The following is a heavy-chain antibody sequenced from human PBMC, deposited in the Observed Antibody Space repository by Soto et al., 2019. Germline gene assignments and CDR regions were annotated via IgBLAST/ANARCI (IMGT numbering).Heavy chain of an antibody. CDR3: VRDGTKTLRDWFDP. CDR2: IYATGTT. J-gene: IGHJ5*02. CDR1: GASINDFY. Sequence: PSETLSLTCTVSGASINDFYWSWIRKSAGKGLAWIGRIYATGTTDYNPSLKSRVMMSVDTSKKQFSLKLRSVTAADTAVYYCVRDGTKTLRDWFDPWGQGISVTVSS. V-gene: IGHV4-4*07. D-gene: IGHD1-1*01.